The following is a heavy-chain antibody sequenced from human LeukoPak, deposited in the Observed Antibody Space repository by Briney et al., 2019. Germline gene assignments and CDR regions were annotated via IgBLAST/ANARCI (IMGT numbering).Heavy chain of an antibody. J-gene: IGHJ3*02. CDR3: ARDRSYGDLWAAFDI. V-gene: IGHV3-30-3*01. D-gene: IGHD4-17*01. CDR1: GFTFSSYA. CDR2: ISYDGSNK. Sequence: PGGSLRLSCAASGFTFSSYAMHWVRQAPGKGLEWVAVISYDGSNKYYADSVKGRFTISRDNSKNTLYLQMNSLRAEDTAIYYCARDRSYGDLWAAFDIWGQGTMVTVSS.